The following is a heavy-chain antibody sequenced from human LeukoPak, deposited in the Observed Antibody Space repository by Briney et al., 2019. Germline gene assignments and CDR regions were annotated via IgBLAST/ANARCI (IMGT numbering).Heavy chain of an antibody. J-gene: IGHJ4*02. CDR1: GGSFSGYY. V-gene: IGHV4-34*01. D-gene: IGHD3-9*01. Sequence: NPSETLSLTCAVYGGSFSGYYWSWIRQPPGKGLEWIGEINHSGSTNYNPSLKSRVTISVDTSKNQFSLKLSSVTAADTAVYYCAGGDYHILTGYRNMIQYYFDYWGQGTLVTVSS. CDR3: AGGDYHILTGYRNMIQYYFDY. CDR2: INHSGST.